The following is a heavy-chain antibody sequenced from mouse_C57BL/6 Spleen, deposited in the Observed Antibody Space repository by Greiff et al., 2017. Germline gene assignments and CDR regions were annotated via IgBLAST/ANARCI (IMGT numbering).Heavy chain of an antibody. CDR3: ARYYSNYNYAMDY. V-gene: IGHV1-55*01. Sequence: QVQLKQPGAELVKPGASVQMSCKASGYTFTSYWITWVKQRPGQGLEWIGDIYPGSGSTNYNETFKSKATLTVDTSSSTAYMQLSSLTSEDSAVYYCARYYSNYNYAMDYWGQGTSVTVSS. CDR2: IYPGSGST. CDR1: GYTFTSYW. D-gene: IGHD2-5*01. J-gene: IGHJ4*01.